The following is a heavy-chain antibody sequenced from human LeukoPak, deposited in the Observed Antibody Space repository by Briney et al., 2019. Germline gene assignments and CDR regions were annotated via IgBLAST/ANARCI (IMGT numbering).Heavy chain of an antibody. V-gene: IGHV3-48*03. CDR3: ARVEYGVAMLRH. Sequence: GGSLRLSCVVSGFTFSNYKMNWVRQAPGKGLEWVSYISSSGNSIYYVDSVKARFTISRDNAKNSLYLQMNSLRAEDTAVYYCARVEYGVAMLRHWGQGTLVTVSS. CDR2: ISSSGNSI. J-gene: IGHJ4*02. D-gene: IGHD3-3*01. CDR1: GFTFSNYK.